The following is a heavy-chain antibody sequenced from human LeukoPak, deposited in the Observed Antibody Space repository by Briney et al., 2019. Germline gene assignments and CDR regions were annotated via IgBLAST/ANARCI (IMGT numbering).Heavy chain of an antibody. CDR1: GFRFSTYW. CDR3: ARGGSYYAN. CDR2: IKEDGSEK. J-gene: IGHJ4*02. D-gene: IGHD3-10*01. V-gene: IGHV3-7*04. Sequence: GRSLRLSCAASGFRFSTYWMSCVRQAPGKGLEWVANIKEDGSEKYYVDSVKGRFTISRDNAKNSLFLQMNSLRVDDTAVYYCARGGSYYANWGQGTLVTVSS.